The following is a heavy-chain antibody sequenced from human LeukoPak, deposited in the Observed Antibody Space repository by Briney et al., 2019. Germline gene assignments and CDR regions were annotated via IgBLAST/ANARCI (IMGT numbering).Heavy chain of an antibody. CDR1: GFTFSSYW. CDR2: IKQDGSEK. J-gene: IGHJ4*02. V-gene: IGHV3-7*01. CDR3: AREPTYSSSWYTSCDY. Sequence: GGSLRLSCAASGFTFSSYWMSWVRQAPGKGLEWVANIKQDGSEKYYVDSVKGRYTISRDNAKNPLYLQMNSLRAEDTAVYYCAREPTYSSSWYTSCDYWGQGTLVTVSS. D-gene: IGHD6-13*01.